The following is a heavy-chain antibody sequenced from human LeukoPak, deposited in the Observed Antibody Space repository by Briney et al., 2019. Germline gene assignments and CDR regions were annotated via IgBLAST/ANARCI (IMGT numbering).Heavy chain of an antibody. V-gene: IGHV3-23*01. D-gene: IGHD3-10*01. CDR1: GFTFSSYA. CDR2: ISGSGGST. CDR3: TYGSGSYYKPPFDY. Sequence: GGSLRLSCAASGFTFSSYAMSWVRQAPGKGLEWVSAISGSGGSTYYADSVKGRFTISRDNSKNTLYLQMNSLRAEDTAVYYCTYGSGSYYKPPFDYWGQGTLVTVSS. J-gene: IGHJ4*02.